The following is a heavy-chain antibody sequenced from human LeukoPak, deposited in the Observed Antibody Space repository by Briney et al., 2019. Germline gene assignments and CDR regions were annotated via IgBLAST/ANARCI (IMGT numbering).Heavy chain of an antibody. V-gene: IGHV4-59*01. CDR1: GGSISSYY. CDR2: IYYSGST. Sequence: SETLSLTCTVSGGSISSYYWSWIRQPPGKGLEWIGYIYYSGSTNYNPSLKSRVTISVDTSKNQFSLKLSSVTAADTAVYYCARGGGKYYDFFSYYMDVWGKGTTVTVSS. J-gene: IGHJ6*03. D-gene: IGHD3-3*01. CDR3: ARGGGKYYDFFSYYMDV.